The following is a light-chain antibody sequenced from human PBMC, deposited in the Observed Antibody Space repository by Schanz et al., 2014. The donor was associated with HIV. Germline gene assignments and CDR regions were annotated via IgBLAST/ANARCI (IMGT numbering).Light chain of an antibody. CDR3: CSYAGSSTWV. CDR1: SADVGAYNF. J-gene: IGLJ3*02. Sequence: QSALTQPASVSGSPGQSITISCTGTSADVGAYNFVSWYQQHPGKAPKLMIYEVTKRPSGVSNRFSGSKSGNTASLTISGLRAEDEADYYCCSYAGSSTWVFGGGTKVTVL. CDR2: EVT. V-gene: IGLV2-23*02.